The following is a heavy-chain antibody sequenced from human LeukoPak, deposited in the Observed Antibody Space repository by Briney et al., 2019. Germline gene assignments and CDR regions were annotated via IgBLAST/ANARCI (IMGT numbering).Heavy chain of an antibody. CDR1: GFTFSDRY. CDR2: IRSKAYGGTT. V-gene: IGHV3-49*04. D-gene: IGHD3-10*01. J-gene: IGHJ4*02. Sequence: SGGSLRLSCTASGFTFSDRYIDWVRQAPGKGLEWVGFIRSKAYGGTTEYAASVKGRFTISRDDSKSIAYLRMNSLKTEDTAVYYCTREATYYYGSGSQTQFDYWGQGTLVTVSS. CDR3: TREATYYYGSGSQTQFDY.